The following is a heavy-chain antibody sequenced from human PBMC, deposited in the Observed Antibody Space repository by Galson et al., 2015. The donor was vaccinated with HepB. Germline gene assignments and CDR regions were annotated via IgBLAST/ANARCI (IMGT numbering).Heavy chain of an antibody. J-gene: IGHJ4*02. Sequence: SLRLSCAASGFTFDDYAMHWVRQAPGKGLEWVSGISWNSGSIGYADSVKGRFTISRDNAKNSLYLQMNSLGAEDTALYYCAKDESSGPLDYWGQGTLVTVSS. CDR3: AKDESSGPLDY. D-gene: IGHD6-19*01. V-gene: IGHV3-9*01. CDR1: GFTFDDYA. CDR2: ISWNSGSI.